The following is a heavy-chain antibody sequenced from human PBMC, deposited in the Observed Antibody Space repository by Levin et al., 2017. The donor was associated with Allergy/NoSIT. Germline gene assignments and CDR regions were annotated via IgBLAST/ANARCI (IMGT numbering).Heavy chain of an antibody. J-gene: IGHJ3*01. D-gene: IGHD2-15*01. V-gene: IGHV3-30*18. Sequence: LSLTCAASGFQFSLYGMHWVRQAPGKGLEWVALIVFDGNDQYYADSVKGRFTISRDNSRNTLYLQMSSLRENDTAIYYCAKRGYCSGNTCQSHDAIDVWGQGTLVIVSS. CDR1: GFQFSLYG. CDR2: IVFDGNDQ. CDR3: AKRGYCSGNTCQSHDAIDV.